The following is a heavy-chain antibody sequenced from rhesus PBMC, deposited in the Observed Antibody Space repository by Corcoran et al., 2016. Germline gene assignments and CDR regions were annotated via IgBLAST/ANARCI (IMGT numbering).Heavy chain of an antibody. CDR3: ARGRVIYDY. V-gene: IGHV4S5*01. Sequence: QVQLEESGPGLVKPSETLSLTCAVSGGSISGYYWNWIRRLPGKGLEWIGYICGSMRSTHSHPPLKSRVTISTDTSKNQLSLRLSSLTAADTAVYYCARGRVIYDYWGQGVLVTVSS. CDR1: GGSISGYY. J-gene: IGHJ4*01. CDR2: ICGSMRST.